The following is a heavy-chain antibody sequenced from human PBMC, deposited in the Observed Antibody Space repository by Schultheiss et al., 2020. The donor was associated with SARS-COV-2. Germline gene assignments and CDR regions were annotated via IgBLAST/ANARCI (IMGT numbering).Heavy chain of an antibody. Sequence: SETLSLTCTVSGGSISSYYWSWIRQPAGKGLEWIGRIYTSGSTNYNPSLKSRVTISVDTSKNQFSLKLSSVTAADTSVYYCARYCSSTSCYAQLHAFDIWGQGTMVTVSS. CDR2: IYTSGST. CDR1: GGSISSYY. J-gene: IGHJ3*02. D-gene: IGHD2-2*01. V-gene: IGHV4-4*07. CDR3: ARYCSSTSCYAQLHAFDI.